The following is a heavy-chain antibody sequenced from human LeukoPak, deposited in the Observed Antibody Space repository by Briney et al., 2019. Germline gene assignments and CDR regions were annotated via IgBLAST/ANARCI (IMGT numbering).Heavy chain of an antibody. Sequence: PSETLSLTCAVYGGSFSGYYWSWIRQPPGKGLEWIGEINHSGSTNYNPSLKSRVTISVDTSKNQFSLKLSSVTAADTAVYYCARRGRFDYWGQGTLVIVSS. CDR3: ARRGRFDY. J-gene: IGHJ4*02. V-gene: IGHV4-34*01. CDR1: GGSFSGYY. CDR2: INHSGST.